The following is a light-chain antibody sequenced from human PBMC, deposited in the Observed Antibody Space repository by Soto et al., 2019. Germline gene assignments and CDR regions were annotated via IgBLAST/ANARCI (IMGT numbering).Light chain of an antibody. Sequence: QTVVNQEPSFSVSPGGTGTLTCGFRSGSVSTNYYPAWYQQAPGQAPRTLIYNTYTRSSGVPDRFSGSILGTKAALTITGAQADDESDYYCVLYMGSGTWVFGGGTKLTVL. CDR3: VLYMGSGTWV. CDR1: SGSVSTNYY. V-gene: IGLV8-61*01. J-gene: IGLJ3*02. CDR2: NTY.